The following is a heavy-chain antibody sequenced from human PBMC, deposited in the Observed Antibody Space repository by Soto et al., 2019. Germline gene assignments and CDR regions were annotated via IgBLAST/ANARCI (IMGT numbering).Heavy chain of an antibody. CDR2: LYSDDST. D-gene: IGHD3-9*01. CDR1: GFTVSGIY. J-gene: IGHJ4*02. CDR3: ARDKDWAFDY. Sequence: GGSLRLSCAASGFTVSGIYMSWVRQAPGKGLEWVSLLYSDDSTYYADSVKGRFTISRDNSKNTLFLQMNSLRAEDTAIYYCARDKDWAFDYWGQGTLVTVSS. V-gene: IGHV3-66*01.